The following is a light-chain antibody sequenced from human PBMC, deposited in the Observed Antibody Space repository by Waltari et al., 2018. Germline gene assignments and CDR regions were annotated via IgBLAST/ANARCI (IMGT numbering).Light chain of an antibody. V-gene: IGKV4-1*01. CDR3: QQYYTVPPT. J-gene: IGKJ4*01. CDR2: WAS. CDR1: QSILFSSNNKNS. Sequence: DIAMTQSPESLPVSLGERATINCKSSQSILFSSNNKNSLAWYQRRPGQPPKLLIYWASTRQSGVPDRFSGSGFGTDFTLTIDSLQAEDVAVYYCQQYYTVPPTFGGGTKVEIK.